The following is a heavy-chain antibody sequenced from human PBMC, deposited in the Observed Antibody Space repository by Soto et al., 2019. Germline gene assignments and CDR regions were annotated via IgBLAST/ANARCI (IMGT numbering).Heavy chain of an antibody. J-gene: IGHJ4*02. Sequence: GGSLRLSCAASGFTFSSYGMHWVRQAPGKGLEWVAVISYDGSNKYYADSVKGRFTISRDNSKNTLYLQMNSLRAEDTAVYYCAKAPVVTKDTYYFDYWGQGTLVTVSS. CDR1: GFTFSSYG. V-gene: IGHV3-30*18. D-gene: IGHD2-15*01. CDR3: AKAPVVTKDTYYFDY. CDR2: ISYDGSNK.